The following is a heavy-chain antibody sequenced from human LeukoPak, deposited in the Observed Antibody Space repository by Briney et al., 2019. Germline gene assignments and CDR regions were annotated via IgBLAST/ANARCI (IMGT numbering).Heavy chain of an antibody. D-gene: IGHD2-2*01. CDR2: ISDSGGTT. Sequence: GGSLRLSCAASGFTFSSYAMNWVRQAPGKGLEWVSGISDSGGTTYYVDSVKGRFTISRDNSKNTLYLQINSLRAEDMALYYCAKSSDGSTSFDQWGQGTLVTVSS. V-gene: IGHV3-23*01. CDR3: AKSSDGSTSFDQ. J-gene: IGHJ4*02. CDR1: GFTFSSYA.